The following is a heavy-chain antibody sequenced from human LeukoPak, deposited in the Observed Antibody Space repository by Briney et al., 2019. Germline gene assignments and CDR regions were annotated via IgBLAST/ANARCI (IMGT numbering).Heavy chain of an antibody. J-gene: IGHJ5*02. CDR1: GFPLTTYW. V-gene: IGHV3-7*03. Sequence: GGSLRLSCAATGFPLTTYWMSWVRQAPGKGLEWVANINEDGYEKYYVGSVKGRFTISRDNAKDSLYLHMSGLRVEDTAVYYCAKDPGDKDIDRWFDPWGQGTLVTVSS. CDR3: AKDPGDKDIDRWFDP. D-gene: IGHD7-27*01. CDR2: INEDGYEK.